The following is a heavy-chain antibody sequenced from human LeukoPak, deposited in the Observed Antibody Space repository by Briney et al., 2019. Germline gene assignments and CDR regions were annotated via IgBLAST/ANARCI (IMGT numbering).Heavy chain of an antibody. J-gene: IGHJ3*02. V-gene: IGHV1-18*01. CDR1: GYTFTSYG. CDR2: ISAYNGNT. D-gene: IGHD1-26*01. CDR3: ARDLALYSGSPGAFDI. Sequence: ASVKVSCKASGYTFTSYGISWVRQAPGQGLEWMGWISAYNGNTNYAQKLQGRGTMTTDTSTSTAYMELRSLRSDDTAVYYCARDLALYSGSPGAFDIWGRGTMVTVSS.